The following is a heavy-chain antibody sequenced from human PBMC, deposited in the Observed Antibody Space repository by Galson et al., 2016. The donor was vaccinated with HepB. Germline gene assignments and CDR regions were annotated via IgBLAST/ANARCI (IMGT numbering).Heavy chain of an antibody. CDR3: AKDTQSLCMDV. Sequence: SLRLSCAASGLTFSRHWMHWVRQAPGKGLVWVSYIKDDARSTKYAGSVKGRFTISRDNSKNTLYLQMNSLRPEDTALYYCAKDTQSLCMDVWGQGTTVTVSS. D-gene: IGHD2-15*01. J-gene: IGHJ6*02. CDR2: IKDDARST. V-gene: IGHV3-74*03. CDR1: GLTFSRHW.